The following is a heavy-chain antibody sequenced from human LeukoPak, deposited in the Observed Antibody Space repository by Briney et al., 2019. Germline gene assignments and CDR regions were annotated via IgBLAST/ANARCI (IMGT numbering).Heavy chain of an antibody. CDR2: ISSSGSTI. CDR1: GFTFSDYY. D-gene: IGHD3-22*01. CDR3: ARALHYYDSSGYLLDY. Sequence: GGSLRLSCAASGFTFSDYYMSWIRQAPGKGLEWVSYISSSGSTIYCADSVKGRFTISRDNAKNSLYLQMNSLRAEDTAVYYCARALHYYDSSGYLLDYWGQGTLVTVSS. J-gene: IGHJ4*02. V-gene: IGHV3-11*01.